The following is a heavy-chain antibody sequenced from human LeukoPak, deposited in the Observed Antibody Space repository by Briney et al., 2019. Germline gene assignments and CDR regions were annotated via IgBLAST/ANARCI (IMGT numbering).Heavy chain of an antibody. D-gene: IGHD3-22*01. Sequence: PSETLSLTCTVSGDSISSYYWSWIRQPPGKGLEWIGYIYYSGSTNYNPSLKSRVTISVDTSKNQFSLKLSSVTAADTAVYYCARFYYYDSSGYGSLFDYWGQGTLVTVSS. J-gene: IGHJ4*02. V-gene: IGHV4-59*01. CDR3: ARFYYYDSSGYGSLFDY. CDR1: GDSISSYY. CDR2: IYYSGST.